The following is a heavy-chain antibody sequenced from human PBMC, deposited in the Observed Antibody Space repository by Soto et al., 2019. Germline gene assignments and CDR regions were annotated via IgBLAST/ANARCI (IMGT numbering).Heavy chain of an antibody. D-gene: IGHD2-15*01. J-gene: IGHJ4*02. CDR3: AKDQSVVAATSVFDL. CDR2: ISGSGGST. V-gene: IGHV3-23*01. Sequence: LRLSCAASGFTFSSYAMSWVRQAPGKGPEWVSAISGSGGSTYYADSVKGRFTISRENSTATLYLQMNSLRAEDTAVYYCAKDQSVVAATSVFDLWGQGTLVTVSS. CDR1: GFTFSSYA.